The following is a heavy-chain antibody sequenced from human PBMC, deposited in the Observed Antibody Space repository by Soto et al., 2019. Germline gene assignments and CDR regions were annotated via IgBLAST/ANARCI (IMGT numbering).Heavy chain of an antibody. CDR2: INPNSGGT. V-gene: IGHV1-2*04. Sequence: GASVKVSCKASGHTFTGYYVHWVRQAPGQGLEWMGWINPNSGGTNYAQTFQGWVTMTRDTSISTAYMELSRLRSEDTAVYYCARDAGSFDYWGQAPLVTVSS. D-gene: IGHD3-10*01. CDR3: ARDAGSFDY. J-gene: IGHJ4*02. CDR1: GHTFTGYY.